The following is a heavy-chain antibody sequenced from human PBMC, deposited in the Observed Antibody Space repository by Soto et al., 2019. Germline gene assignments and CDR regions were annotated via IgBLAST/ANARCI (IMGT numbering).Heavy chain of an antibody. Sequence: PSDTPSLTCTVSGASVSSDTHYWAWVRQPLGKGLEWIGCVYYSGRTYYNPSLKSRVSISIDTSKNQFSVKLTSMTSADTAIYFCARQQLEFCYWFDSWG. CDR1: GASVSSDTHY. J-gene: IGHJ5*01. CDR2: VYYSGRT. CDR3: ARQQLEFCYWFDS. V-gene: IGHV4-39*01. D-gene: IGHD1-1*01.